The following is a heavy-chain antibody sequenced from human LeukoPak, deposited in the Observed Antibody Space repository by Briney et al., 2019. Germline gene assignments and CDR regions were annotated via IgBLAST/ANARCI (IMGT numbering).Heavy chain of an antibody. V-gene: IGHV3-23*01. CDR2: ISGSGGST. CDR1: GFTFTTYP. D-gene: IGHD3-10*01. CDR3: AKSTLLWFGEF. J-gene: IGHJ4*02. Sequence: GGSWGLSCAASGFTFTTYPITGFPQPPGKGLKWVSAISGSGGSTYYADSVKGRFTISRDNSKNTLYLQMDSLRAEDTAVYYCAKSTLLWFGEFWGQGTLVTVSS.